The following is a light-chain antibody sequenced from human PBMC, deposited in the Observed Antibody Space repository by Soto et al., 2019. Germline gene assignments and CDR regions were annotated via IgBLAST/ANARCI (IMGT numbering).Light chain of an antibody. J-gene: IGKJ4*01. CDR2: DSS. CDR1: QSVANY. Sequence: EVVLTQSPATLSLSPGERATLSCRASQSVANYIAWYQKRPGQSPRLLIYDSSNRATGIPARFTGSGSGRDLTLTISSLEPEDFAVYYCQQRGSWPPLTFGGGTKVEIK. V-gene: IGKV3-11*02. CDR3: QQRGSWPPLT.